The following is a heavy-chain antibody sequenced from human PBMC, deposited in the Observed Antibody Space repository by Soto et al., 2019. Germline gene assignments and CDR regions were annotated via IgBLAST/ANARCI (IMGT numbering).Heavy chain of an antibody. V-gene: IGHV1-46*01. CDR2: INPSNGFT. CDR1: GFTFTNYY. D-gene: IGHD2-21*02. J-gene: IGHJ6*02. Sequence: QVQLVQSVTELKKPGASVSLSCKASGFTFTNYYFNWVRQSPGEGLQWMGIINPSNGFTSYSQKFQDRVTMTTDTSTTTVYMEVRSLRFEDTAVYFCARDRPDTYCGGDCPLGYYYHGMDVWGQGTAVTVSS. CDR3: ARDRPDTYCGGDCPLGYYYHGMDV.